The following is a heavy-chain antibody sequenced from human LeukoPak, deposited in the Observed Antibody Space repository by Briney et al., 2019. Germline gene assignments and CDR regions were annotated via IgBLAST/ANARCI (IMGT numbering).Heavy chain of an antibody. CDR3: ARDHEAVFH. Sequence: GGSLRLSCAASGFTFSSYAIYWVRQAPGKGLVWVSRINSDGSSTTYADSVKGRFTISRDNAKNTLYLQMNSLRAEDTAVYYCARDHEAVFHWGQGTLVTVSS. D-gene: IGHD3-10*02. CDR2: INSDGSST. V-gene: IGHV3-74*01. CDR1: GFTFSSYA. J-gene: IGHJ4*02.